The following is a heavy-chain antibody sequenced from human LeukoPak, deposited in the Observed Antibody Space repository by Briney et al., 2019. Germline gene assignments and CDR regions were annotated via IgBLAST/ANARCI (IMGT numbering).Heavy chain of an antibody. V-gene: IGHV4-30-4*01. D-gene: IGHD4-23*01. CDR1: GGSISSGDYY. CDR2: IYYSGST. Sequence: SQTLSLTCTVSGGSISSGDYYWSWIPQPPGKGLEWIGYIYYSGSTYYNPSLKSRVTISVDTSKNQFSLKLSSVTAADTAVYYCARDDYGGNVGYYYYGMDVWGQGTTVTASS. J-gene: IGHJ6*02. CDR3: ARDDYGGNVGYYYYGMDV.